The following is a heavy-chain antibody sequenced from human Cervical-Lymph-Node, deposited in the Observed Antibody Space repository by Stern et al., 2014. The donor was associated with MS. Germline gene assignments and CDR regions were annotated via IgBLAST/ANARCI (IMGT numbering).Heavy chain of an antibody. V-gene: IGHV1-69*01. CDR1: GGTFSNYA. J-gene: IGHJ6*02. Sequence: QVQLVQSGAEVKKPGSSVQISCKASGGTFSNYAFSWVRQAPGQGLAWMGGIIPIFGTKNYAQKFQGRVTITADESTSTVYMEMSSLRSDDTSVYYCARDSEIFFAMDVWGQGTTVTVSS. CDR3: ARDSEIFFAMDV. D-gene: IGHD1-14*01. CDR2: IIPIFGTK.